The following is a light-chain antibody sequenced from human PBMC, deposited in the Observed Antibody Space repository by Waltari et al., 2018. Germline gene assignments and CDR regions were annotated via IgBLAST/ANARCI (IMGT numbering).Light chain of an antibody. CDR1: KRDIGGYNF. CDR3: ISYAARNILM. Sequence: QSALTQPASVSGSPGQSITIPCTGTKRDIGGYNFVTRYQQHPGKPPKLIIYEVTDRPSGVSNRFSGSKSDNTASLTISGLQADDEAEYYCISYAARNILMFGGGTKLTVL. J-gene: IGLJ3*02. CDR2: EVT. V-gene: IGLV2-14*03.